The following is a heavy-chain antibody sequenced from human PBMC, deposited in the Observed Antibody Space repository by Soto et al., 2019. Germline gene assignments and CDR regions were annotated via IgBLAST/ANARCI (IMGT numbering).Heavy chain of an antibody. D-gene: IGHD3-10*01. CDR2: IKQYGSLK. Sequence: EVQLVESGGGLVQPGGSLRLSCVGSGFTFSNYWMSWVRQAPGKGLEWVANIKQYGSLKQYVDSVKGRFTISRDNAKNALYVQMNSLGVGDTAVNYGASGNWFGPDFDYWGQGMLVTISS. V-gene: IGHV3-7*02. CDR1: GFTFSNYW. J-gene: IGHJ4*02. CDR3: ASGNWFGPDFDY.